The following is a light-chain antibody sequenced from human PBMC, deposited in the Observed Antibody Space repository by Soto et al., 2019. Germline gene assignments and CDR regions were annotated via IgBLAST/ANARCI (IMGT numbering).Light chain of an antibody. V-gene: IGLV2-11*01. CDR2: DVS. CDR3: CSYAGSYTHVV. Sequence: QSALTQPRSVSGSPGQSVTISCTGTSSDVGGYNFVSWYQQHPGKAPKLMIYDVSKRPSGVPDRFSGSNSDNTPSLTISGLQAEDEADYYCCSYAGSYTHVVFGGGTQLTVL. J-gene: IGLJ2*01. CDR1: SSDVGGYNF.